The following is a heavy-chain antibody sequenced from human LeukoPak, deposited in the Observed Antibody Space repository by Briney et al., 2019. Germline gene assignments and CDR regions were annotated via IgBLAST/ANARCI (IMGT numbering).Heavy chain of an antibody. Sequence: ASVKVSCKASGYTFTSYDINWVRQATGQGLEWMEWMNPNSGNTGYAQKFQGRVTITRNTSISTAYMELSSLRSEDTAVYYCARSTTVTVGYYYYYYMGVWGKGTTVTVSS. D-gene: IGHD4-17*01. CDR3: ARSTTVTVGYYYYYYMGV. J-gene: IGHJ6*03. V-gene: IGHV1-8*03. CDR2: MNPNSGNT. CDR1: GYTFTSYD.